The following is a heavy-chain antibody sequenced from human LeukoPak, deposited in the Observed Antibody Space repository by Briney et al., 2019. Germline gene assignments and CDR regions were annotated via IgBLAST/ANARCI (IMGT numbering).Heavy chain of an antibody. Sequence: GGSLRLSCAASGFTLSTYNMNWVRQAPGKGLEWVSSISTTSAYIYYADSVKGRLTTSRDNAKSPLYLEMNSLRAEDTAVYYCARDGAAAAGRYFDYWGQGSLVTVSS. D-gene: IGHD6-13*01. J-gene: IGHJ4*02. CDR1: GFTLSTYN. CDR2: ISTTSAYI. CDR3: ARDGAAAAGRYFDY. V-gene: IGHV3-21*01.